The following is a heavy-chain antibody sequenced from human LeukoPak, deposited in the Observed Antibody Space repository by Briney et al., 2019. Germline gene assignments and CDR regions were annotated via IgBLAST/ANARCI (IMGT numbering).Heavy chain of an antibody. D-gene: IGHD2-15*01. V-gene: IGHV1-18*01. CDR2: ISAYNGNT. Sequence: ASVKVSCKASGYTFTSYGISWVRQAPGQGLEWMGWISAYNGNTNCAQKLQGRVTMTTDTSTSTAYMELRSLRSDDTAVYYCARVGSGVEEYNWFDPWGQGTLVTVSS. J-gene: IGHJ5*02. CDR3: ARVGSGVEEYNWFDP. CDR1: GYTFTSYG.